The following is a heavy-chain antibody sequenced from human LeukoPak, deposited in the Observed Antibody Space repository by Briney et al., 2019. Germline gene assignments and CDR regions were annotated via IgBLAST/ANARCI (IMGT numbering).Heavy chain of an antibody. V-gene: IGHV3-9*01. D-gene: IGHD6-13*01. Sequence: GGSLRLSCAASGFTFDDYAMHWVRQAPGKGLEWVSGISWNSGSIGYADSVKGRFTISRDNAKNSLYLQMNSLRAEDTALYYCAKDLAQQQLGFDYWGQGALVTVSS. CDR3: AKDLAQQQLGFDY. CDR2: ISWNSGSI. J-gene: IGHJ4*02. CDR1: GFTFDDYA.